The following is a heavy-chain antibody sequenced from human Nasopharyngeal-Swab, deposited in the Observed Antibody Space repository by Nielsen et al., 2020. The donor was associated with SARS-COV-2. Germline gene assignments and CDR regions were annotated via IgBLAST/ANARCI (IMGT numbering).Heavy chain of an antibody. Sequence: SETLSLTCTVSGGSISSGGYYWSWIRQRPGKGLEWIGYIYYSGSTYYNPSLKSRVTISVDTSKNQFSLKLSSVTAADTAVYYCARARSSITIFGVVNPVDAFDIWGQGTMVTVSS. CDR1: GGSISSGGYY. V-gene: IGHV4-31*03. CDR2: IYYSGST. D-gene: IGHD3-3*01. CDR3: ARARSSITIFGVVNPVDAFDI. J-gene: IGHJ3*02.